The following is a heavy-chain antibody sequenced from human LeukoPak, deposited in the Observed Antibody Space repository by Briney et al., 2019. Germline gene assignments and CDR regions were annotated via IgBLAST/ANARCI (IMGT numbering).Heavy chain of an antibody. CDR3: ARANYYDSSGYYFP. D-gene: IGHD3-22*01. Sequence: SETLSLTCAVYGGSSSGYYWSWIRQPPGKGLEWIGEINHSGSTNYNPSLKSRVTISVDTSKNQFSLKLSSVTAADTAVYYCARANYYDSSGYYFPWGQGTLVTVSS. CDR2: INHSGST. J-gene: IGHJ5*02. V-gene: IGHV4-34*01. CDR1: GGSSSGYY.